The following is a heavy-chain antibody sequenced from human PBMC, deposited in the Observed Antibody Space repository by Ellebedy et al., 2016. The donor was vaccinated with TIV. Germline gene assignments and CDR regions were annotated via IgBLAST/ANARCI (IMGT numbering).Heavy chain of an antibody. J-gene: IGHJ4*02. V-gene: IGHV1-18*01. CDR2: ISAYNGHT. CDR3: ARLVGTMSPVLSKHFDH. Sequence: AASVKVSCKASGYTFTRYGFSWVRQAPGQGLEWMGWISAYNGHTHYPQKFQGRVTMTTDTATSTAYMELRSLRSDDTAVYYCARLVGTMSPVLSKHFDHWGQGTLVTVSS. CDR1: GYTFTRYG. D-gene: IGHD1-26*01.